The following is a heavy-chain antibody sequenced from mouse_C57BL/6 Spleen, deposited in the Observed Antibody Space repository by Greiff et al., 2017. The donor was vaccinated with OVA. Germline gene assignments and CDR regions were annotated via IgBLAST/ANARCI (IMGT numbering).Heavy chain of an antibody. CDR1: GYTFTDYY. CDR3: ARHYGSSYAMDY. D-gene: IGHD1-1*01. CDR2: INPNNGGT. Sequence: VQLQQSGPELVTPGASVKISCKASGYTFTDYYMNWVKQSPGQSLEWIGDINPNNGGTSYNQKFKGKATLTVDTSSSTAYMELRSLTSEDSAVYYCARHYGSSYAMDYWGQGTSVTVSS. V-gene: IGHV1-26*01. J-gene: IGHJ4*01.